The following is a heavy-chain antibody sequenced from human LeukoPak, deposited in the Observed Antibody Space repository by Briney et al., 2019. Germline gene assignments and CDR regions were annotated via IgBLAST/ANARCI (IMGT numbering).Heavy chain of an antibody. CDR3: AKVPSRFITKGY. CDR1: GFTFNTYA. CDR2: IRSNGGES. V-gene: IGHV3-23*01. J-gene: IGHJ4*02. D-gene: IGHD3-22*01. Sequence: PGGSLRLSCAASGFTFNTYAMTWVRQAPGKGLEWVSTIRSNGGESYYADPVKGRFTISRDNSNNTLYLQMNSLGDEDTAVYYCAKVPSRFITKGYWGQGTLVTVSS.